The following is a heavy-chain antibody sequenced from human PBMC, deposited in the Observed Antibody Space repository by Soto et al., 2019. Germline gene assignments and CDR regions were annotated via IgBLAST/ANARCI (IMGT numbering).Heavy chain of an antibody. CDR2: IWYDGSNK. J-gene: IGHJ4*02. CDR1: GFTFSSYG. D-gene: IGHD6-19*01. V-gene: IGHV3-33*01. CDR3: ARYRYSSGWYDLEY. Sequence: QVQLVESGGGVVQPGRSLRLSCAASGFTFSSYGMHWVRQAPGKGLEWVAVIWYDGSNKYYADSVKGRFTISRDNSKNTLYLQMNSLRVEDTAVYYCARYRYSSGWYDLEYWGQGTLVTVSS.